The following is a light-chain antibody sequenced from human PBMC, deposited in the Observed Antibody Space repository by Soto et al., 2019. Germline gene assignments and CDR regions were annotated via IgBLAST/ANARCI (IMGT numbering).Light chain of an antibody. CDR1: QSVSSSY. J-gene: IGKJ5*01. CDR2: GAS. V-gene: IGKV3-20*01. Sequence: EIVLTQSPGTLSLSPGERATLSCRASQSVSSSYLAWYQQKPGQAPRLLNYGASSRATGIPDRFSGSGSGTDFTLTISRLEPEDFAAYYCQQYGRSPLVTFGQGTRLEIK. CDR3: QQYGRSPLVT.